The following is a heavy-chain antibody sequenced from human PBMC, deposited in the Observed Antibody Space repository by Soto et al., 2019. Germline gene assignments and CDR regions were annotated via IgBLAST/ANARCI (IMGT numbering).Heavy chain of an antibody. D-gene: IGHD3-10*01. V-gene: IGHV4-39*01. CDR2: IYYSGST. Sequence: SENLSLTCTVSGGSISSSSYYWGWIRQPPGKGLEWIGSIYYSGSTYYNQSLKGRVTIYVDTSKNPFSLKLSSVTAADTAVFYCARTVYNYYGSVSYYISDYYYYYMDVWSKGTTVTVSS. CDR1: GGSISSSSYY. J-gene: IGHJ6*03. CDR3: ARTVYNYYGSVSYYISDYYYYYMDV.